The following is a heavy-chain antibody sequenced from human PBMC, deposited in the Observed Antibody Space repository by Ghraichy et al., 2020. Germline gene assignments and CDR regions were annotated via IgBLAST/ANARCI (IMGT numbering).Heavy chain of an antibody. J-gene: IGHJ4*02. D-gene: IGHD3-3*01. CDR2: ISSSSSTI. CDR3: ARDESGLNLDY. V-gene: IGHV3-48*01. Sequence: GGSLRLSCAASGFTFSSYSMNWVRQAPGKGLEWVSYISSSSSTIYYADSVKGRFTISRDNAKNSLYLQMNSLRAEDTAVYYCARDESGLNLDYWGQGTLVTVSS. CDR1: GFTFSSYS.